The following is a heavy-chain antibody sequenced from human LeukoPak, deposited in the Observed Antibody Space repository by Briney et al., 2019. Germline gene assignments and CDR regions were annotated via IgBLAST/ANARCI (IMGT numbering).Heavy chain of an antibody. J-gene: IGHJ4*02. Sequence: AGGSLRLSCAASGFTFSSYSMNWVRQAPGKGLEWVSSISSSSSYIYYADSVKGRFTNSRDNAKNSLYLQMNSLRAEDTAVYYCARDSASGSFDYWGQGTLVTVSS. CDR3: ARDSASGSFDY. CDR2: ISSSSSYI. V-gene: IGHV3-21*01. CDR1: GFTFSSYS. D-gene: IGHD1-26*01.